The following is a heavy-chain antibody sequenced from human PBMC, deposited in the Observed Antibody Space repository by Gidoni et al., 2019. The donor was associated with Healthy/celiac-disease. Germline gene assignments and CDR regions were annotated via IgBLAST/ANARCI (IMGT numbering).Heavy chain of an antibody. CDR3: ARDKDGYCSGGSCSDNWFDP. V-gene: IGHV3-48*01. D-gene: IGHD2-15*01. Sequence: EVQLVESGGGLVQPGGSLRLSCAASGFTFSSYSMNWVRQAPGKGLEWVSYISSSSSTIYYADSVKGRFTISRDNAKNSLYLQMNSLRAEDTAVYYCARDKDGYCSGGSCSDNWFDPWGQGTLVTVSS. CDR2: ISSSSSTI. CDR1: GFTFSSYS. J-gene: IGHJ5*02.